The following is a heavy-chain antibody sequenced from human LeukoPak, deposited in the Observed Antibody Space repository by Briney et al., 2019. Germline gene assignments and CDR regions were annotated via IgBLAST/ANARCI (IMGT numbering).Heavy chain of an antibody. D-gene: IGHD3-22*01. CDR1: GYTFTSYG. J-gene: IGHJ5*02. Sequence: SVKVSCEASGYTFTSYGISWVRQAPGQGLEWMGGIIPIFGTANYAQKFQGRVTITADKSTSTAYMELSSLRSEDTAVYYCARKVPNDSSGYYYRGQFDPWGQGTLVTVSS. V-gene: IGHV1-69*06. CDR2: IIPIFGTA. CDR3: ARKVPNDSSGYYYRGQFDP.